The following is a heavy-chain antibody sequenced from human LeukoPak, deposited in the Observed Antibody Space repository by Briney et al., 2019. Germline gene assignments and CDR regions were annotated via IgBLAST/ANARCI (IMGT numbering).Heavy chain of an antibody. D-gene: IGHD6-6*01. CDR2: IYDSGNI. CDR3: ARHYSSSSHFDY. J-gene: IGHJ4*02. V-gene: IGHV4-59*01. CDR1: GGSISSFF. Sequence: SETLSLTCNVSGGSISSFFWSWIRQPPGKGLECIGYIYDSGNINYNPSLKSRLTISIDTSKNQLSLKLSSVTAADTAVYYCARHYSSSSHFDYWGQGTLVTVSS.